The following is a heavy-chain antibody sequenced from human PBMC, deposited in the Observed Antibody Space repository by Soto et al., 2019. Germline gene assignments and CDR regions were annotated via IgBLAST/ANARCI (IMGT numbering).Heavy chain of an antibody. Sequence: GGSLRLSCAASGFTFISYGMHWVRQAPGQGLEWVAIISYDGSNKNYADSVKGRFTISRDNSKNTLYLQMNVLRAEDTAVYYCARLVGGTADYWGQGTLVTVSS. CDR2: ISYDGSNK. D-gene: IGHD1-26*01. J-gene: IGHJ4*02. CDR1: GFTFISYG. CDR3: ARLVGGTADY. V-gene: IGHV3-30*03.